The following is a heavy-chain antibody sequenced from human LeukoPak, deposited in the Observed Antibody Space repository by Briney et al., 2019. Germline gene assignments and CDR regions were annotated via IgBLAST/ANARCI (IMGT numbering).Heavy chain of an antibody. CDR3: ARGPRPVVPAASSYYFDY. J-gene: IGHJ4*02. CDR2: IIPIFGTA. Sequence: SVKVSFKASGGTFISYAISWVRQAPGQGLEWMGGIIPIFGTANYAQKFQGRVTITADESTSTAYMELSSLRSEDTAVYYCARGPRPVVPAASSYYFDYWGQGTLVTVSS. CDR1: GGTFISYA. V-gene: IGHV1-69*13. D-gene: IGHD2-2*01.